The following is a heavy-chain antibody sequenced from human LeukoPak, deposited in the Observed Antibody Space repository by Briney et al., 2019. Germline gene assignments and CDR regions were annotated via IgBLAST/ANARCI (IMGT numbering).Heavy chain of an antibody. V-gene: IGHV4-4*07. J-gene: IGHJ4*02. CDR2: IYTSGST. CDR3: ARVRYYDILTGTLTGYFDY. CDR1: GGSISSYY. D-gene: IGHD3-9*01. Sequence: SETLSLTCTVSGGSISSYYWSWIRQPAGKGLEWIGRIYTSGSTNYNPSLKSRVTISVDTSKNQFSLKLSSVTAADTAVYYCARVRYYDILTGTLTGYFDYWGQGTLVTVSS.